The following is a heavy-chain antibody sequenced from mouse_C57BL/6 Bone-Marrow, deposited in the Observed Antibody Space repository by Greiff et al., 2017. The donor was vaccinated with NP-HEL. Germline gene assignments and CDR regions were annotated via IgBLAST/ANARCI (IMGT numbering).Heavy chain of an antibody. D-gene: IGHD3-1*01. Sequence: VQLQQSGPELVKPGASVKISCKASGYTFTDYYMNWVKQSHGKSLEWIGDINPNNGGTSYNQKFKGKATLTVDKSSSTAYMELRSLTSEDSAVYYCARQGDSGGYFEVWGTGTTVTVSS. CDR3: ARQGDSGGYFEV. CDR2: INPNNGGT. J-gene: IGHJ1*03. V-gene: IGHV1-26*01. CDR1: GYTFTDYY.